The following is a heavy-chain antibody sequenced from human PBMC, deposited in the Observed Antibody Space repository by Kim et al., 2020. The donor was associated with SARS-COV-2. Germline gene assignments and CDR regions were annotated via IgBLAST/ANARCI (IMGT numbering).Heavy chain of an antibody. Sequence: GGSLRLSCAASGFTFSNAWMNWVRQAPGKGLEWVGRIKSKVNGGTTGYAAPVKGSFTIARDDSKNTLYLQISSRKTEDTAVYDYTSVLGVYCGGDCYACVWGLGTPLTVSS. CDR3: TSVLGVYCGGDCYACV. CDR2: IKSKVNGGTT. V-gene: IGHV3-15*01. D-gene: IGHD2-21*02. CDR1: GFTFSNAW. J-gene: IGHJ6*02.